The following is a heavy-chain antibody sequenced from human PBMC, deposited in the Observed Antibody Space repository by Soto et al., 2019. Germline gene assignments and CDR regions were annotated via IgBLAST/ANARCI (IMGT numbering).Heavy chain of an antibody. CDR1: GGSINTSNYY. J-gene: IGHJ4*02. CDR3: AKRTVASEARFDY. CDR2: IYYSGNT. V-gene: IGHV4-39*01. D-gene: IGHD2-15*01. Sequence: QLQLQESGPGLVKPSETLSLTCTVSGGSINTSNYYWGWIRQPPGKGLEWFGNIYYSGNTYYNPSLKSRVTISVDTSKSQFSLKLTSVTAADTAVYYCAKRTVASEARFDYWGQGTLVTVSA.